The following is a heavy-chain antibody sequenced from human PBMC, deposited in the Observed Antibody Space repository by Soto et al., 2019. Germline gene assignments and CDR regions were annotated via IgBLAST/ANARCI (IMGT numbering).Heavy chain of an antibody. D-gene: IGHD3-10*01. J-gene: IGHJ4*02. CDR3: ARASSMVRVVSFDY. CDR1: GVAISRGYSD. CDR2: IYYSGST. Sequence: PSETCPSPVTVSGVAISRGYSDWSWIRQPPGKGLEWIGYIYYSGSTYYNPSLKSRVTISVDTSKNQFSLKLSSVTAADTAVYYCARASSMVRVVSFDYWGQGTLVTVS. V-gene: IGHV4-30-4*01.